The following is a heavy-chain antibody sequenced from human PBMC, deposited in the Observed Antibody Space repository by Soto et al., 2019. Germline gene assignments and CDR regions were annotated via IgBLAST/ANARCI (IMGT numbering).Heavy chain of an antibody. D-gene: IGHD3-10*01. CDR3: ARDSYYYGSGDYYYYYGMDV. CDR1: GYTFTSYA. J-gene: IGHJ6*02. Sequence: ASVKVSCKASGYTFTSYAMQWVRQAPGQRLEWMGWINAGNGNTKYSQKFQGRVTITRDTSASTAYMELSSLRSEDTAVYYCARDSYYYGSGDYYYYYGMDVWDQGTTVTVSS. V-gene: IGHV1-3*01. CDR2: INAGNGNT.